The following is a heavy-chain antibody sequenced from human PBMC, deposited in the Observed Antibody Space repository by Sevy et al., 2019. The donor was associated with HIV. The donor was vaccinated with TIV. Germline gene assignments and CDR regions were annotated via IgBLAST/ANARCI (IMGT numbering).Heavy chain of an antibody. CDR1: GFTFNSYA. D-gene: IGHD3-22*01. Sequence: GGSLRLSCAASGFTFNSYAMGWVRQAPGKGLEWVAGISGSGGSTYYADSVKGRFTISRDNSKNTLKLQMKSLRAEDTAAYYCASTIDYDSSGYYFNFDYWGQGILVTVSS. V-gene: IGHV3-23*01. CDR2: ISGSGGST. CDR3: ASTIDYDSSGYYFNFDY. J-gene: IGHJ4*02.